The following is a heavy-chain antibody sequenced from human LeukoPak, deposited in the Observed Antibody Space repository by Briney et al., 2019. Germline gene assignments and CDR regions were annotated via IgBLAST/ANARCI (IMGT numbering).Heavy chain of an antibody. CDR1: GYTFTSYD. Sequence: ASVKVSCKASGYTFTSYDINWVRQATGQGLEWMGWMNPNSGNTGYAQKFQGRVTMTRNTSIGTAYMELSSLRSEDTAVYYCARVRGVGATRKNDAFDIWGQGTMVTVSS. V-gene: IGHV1-8*01. J-gene: IGHJ3*02. D-gene: IGHD1-26*01. CDR2: MNPNSGNT. CDR3: ARVRGVGATRKNDAFDI.